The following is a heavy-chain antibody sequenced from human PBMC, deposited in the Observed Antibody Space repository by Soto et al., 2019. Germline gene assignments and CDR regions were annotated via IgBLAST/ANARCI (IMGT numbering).Heavy chain of an antibody. CDR3: AKAGYCSSTSCYDYYYYGMDV. CDR1: GFTFSSYA. D-gene: IGHD2-2*01. V-gene: IGHV3-23*01. Sequence: HPGGSLRLSCAASGFTFSSYAMSWVRQAPGKGLEWVSAISGSGGSTYYADSVKGRLTISRDNSKNTLYLQMNSLRAEDTAVYYCAKAGYCSSTSCYDYYYYGMDVWGQGTTVTVSS. CDR2: ISGSGGST. J-gene: IGHJ6*02.